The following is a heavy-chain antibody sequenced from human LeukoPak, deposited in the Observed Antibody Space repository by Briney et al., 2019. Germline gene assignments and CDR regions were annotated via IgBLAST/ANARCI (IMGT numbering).Heavy chain of an antibody. Sequence: SETLSLTCTVSGGSISSYYWSWIRQPPGKGLEWIGYIYYSGSTNYNPSLKSRVTISVDTSKNQFSLKLSSVTAADTAVYYCARDSRYCSGGSCYDWFDPWGQGTLVTVSS. V-gene: IGHV4-59*12. CDR2: IYYSGST. CDR3: ARDSRYCSGGSCYDWFDP. J-gene: IGHJ5*02. CDR1: GGSISSYY. D-gene: IGHD2-15*01.